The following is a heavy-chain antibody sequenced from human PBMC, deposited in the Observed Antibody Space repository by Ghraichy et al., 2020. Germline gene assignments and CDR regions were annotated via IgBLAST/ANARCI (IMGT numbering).Heavy chain of an antibody. Sequence: LSLTCAASGFTFSSYWMHWVRQVPGKGLVWVSRIDTDGTTTDYAGSVKGRFTISRDNAKNTLYLQMNSLRGDDTAVYYCSRDLRGVHDYWGQGTLVTVSS. J-gene: IGHJ4*02. D-gene: IGHD3-10*01. CDR1: GFTFSSYW. V-gene: IGHV3-74*01. CDR2: IDTDGTTT. CDR3: SRDLRGVHDY.